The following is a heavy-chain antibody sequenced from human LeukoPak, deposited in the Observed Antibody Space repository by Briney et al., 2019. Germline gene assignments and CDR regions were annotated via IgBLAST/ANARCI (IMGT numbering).Heavy chain of an antibody. Sequence: PGGTLRLSCAASGFTFSYSGMSWVRQPPGKGLEWIGEINHSGSTNYNPSLKSRVTISVDTSKNQFSLKLSSVTAADTAVYYCARGQAGHYDYVWGSYRLRWFDPWGQGTLVTVSS. CDR3: ARGQAGHYDYVWGSYRLRWFDP. D-gene: IGHD3-16*02. V-gene: IGHV4-34*01. CDR1: GFTFSYSG. CDR2: INHSGST. J-gene: IGHJ5*02.